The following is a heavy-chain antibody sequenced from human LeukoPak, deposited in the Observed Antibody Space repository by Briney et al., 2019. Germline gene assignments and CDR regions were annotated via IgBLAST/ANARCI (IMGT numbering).Heavy chain of an antibody. CDR2: MYYSGST. Sequence: SETLSLTCTVSGGSISSSSYYWGWIRQPPGKGLEWIGSMYYSGSTHYNPSLKSRVTISVDTSKNQFSLKLSSVTAADTAVYYCARGRVTMIVVVIEANAFDIWRQGTMVTVSS. J-gene: IGHJ3*02. CDR1: GGSISSSSYY. D-gene: IGHD3-22*01. CDR3: ARGRVTMIVVVIEANAFDI. V-gene: IGHV4-39*07.